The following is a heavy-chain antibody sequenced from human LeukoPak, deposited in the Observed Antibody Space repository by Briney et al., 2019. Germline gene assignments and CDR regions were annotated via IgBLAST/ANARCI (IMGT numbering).Heavy chain of an antibody. Sequence: GGSLRLSCAASGFTFSSYSMNWVRQAPGKGLEWVSYISSASGSIYYADSVKGRFTISRDNAKNSLFLQMNSLRAEDTAVYYCRRQFLVGVSWGPGTLVTVSS. CDR1: GFTFSSYS. J-gene: IGHJ5*02. D-gene: IGHD5/OR15-5a*01. CDR3: RRQFLVGVS. CDR2: ISSASGSI. V-gene: IGHV3-48*04.